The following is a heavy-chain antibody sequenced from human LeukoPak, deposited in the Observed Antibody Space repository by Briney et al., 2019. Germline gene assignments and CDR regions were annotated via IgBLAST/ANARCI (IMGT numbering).Heavy chain of an antibody. V-gene: IGHV5-51*01. CDR1: GYSFSNYW. D-gene: IGHD5-18*01. J-gene: IGHJ4*02. CDR3: ARQSGYSYGYMSDYFDY. Sequence: GESLKISCKGSGYSFSNYWIAWVRQMPGKGLEWMGIIYPGDSDTRYSPSFQGQVTISADKSISTAYLQWSSLKASDTAMYYCARQSGYSYGYMSDYFDYWGQGTLVTVSS. CDR2: IYPGDSDT.